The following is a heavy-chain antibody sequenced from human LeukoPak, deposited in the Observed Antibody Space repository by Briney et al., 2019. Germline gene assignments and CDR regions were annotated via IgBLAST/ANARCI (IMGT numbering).Heavy chain of an antibody. J-gene: IGHJ4*02. Sequence: ASVKVSCKASGYTFTGYYMHWVRQAPGPGLEWMGWINPNSGGTNYAQKFQGRVTMTRDTSISTAYMELSRLRSDDTAVYYCAREDSGYLYYFDYWGQGTLVTVSS. D-gene: IGHD5-12*01. CDR2: INPNSGGT. CDR1: GYTFTGYY. V-gene: IGHV1-2*02. CDR3: AREDSGYLYYFDY.